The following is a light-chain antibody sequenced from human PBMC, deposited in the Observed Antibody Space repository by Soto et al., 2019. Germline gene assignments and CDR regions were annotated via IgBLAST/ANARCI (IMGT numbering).Light chain of an antibody. CDR3: QQYNNWPPT. CDR1: QSVSSN. Sequence: ERVMTQSPATLSVSPGERATLSCRASQSVSSNLAWYQQKPGQAPRLFIYGASTRATAIPPRFSGSGSGTEFTLTISSLQSEDFAVYYCQQYNNWPPTFGQGTKVDIK. CDR2: GAS. V-gene: IGKV3-15*01. J-gene: IGKJ1*01.